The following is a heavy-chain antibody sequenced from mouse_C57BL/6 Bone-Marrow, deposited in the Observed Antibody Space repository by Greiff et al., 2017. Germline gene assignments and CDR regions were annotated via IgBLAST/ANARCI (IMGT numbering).Heavy chain of an antibody. D-gene: IGHD1-1*01. CDR2: ISSGGSYT. Sequence: EVKLVESGGDLVKPGGSLKLSCAASGFTFSSYGMSWVRQTPDKRLEWVATISSGGSYTYYPDSVKGRFTISRDTATNTQYLQMSSLKSEETAMYYCARRHYEGSSYSLFAYWGRGTLVTVSA. CDR3: ARRHYEGSSYSLFAY. CDR1: GFTFSSYG. J-gene: IGHJ3*01. V-gene: IGHV5-6*02.